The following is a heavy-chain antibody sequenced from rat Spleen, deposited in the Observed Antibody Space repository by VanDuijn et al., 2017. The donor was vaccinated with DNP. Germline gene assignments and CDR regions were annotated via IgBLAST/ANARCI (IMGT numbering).Heavy chain of an antibody. Sequence: QVQLKESGPGMVQPSQTLSLTCTVSGFSLTDYSVHWVRQPPGKVLEWIAAISSGGSTYYNSALKSRLSISRDTSKSQVFLKMNSLQTEDTAIYYCTRDYYWGQGVMVTVSS. CDR2: ISSGGST. CDR3: TRDYY. V-gene: IGHV2-19*01. CDR1: GFSLTDYS. J-gene: IGHJ2*01.